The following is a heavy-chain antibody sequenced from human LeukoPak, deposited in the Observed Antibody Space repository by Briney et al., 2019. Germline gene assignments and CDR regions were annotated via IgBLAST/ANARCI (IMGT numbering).Heavy chain of an antibody. V-gene: IGHV4-59*01. CDR2: IYYSGST. CDR3: ARATRPYYDILTGYSALGNYFDY. Sequence: TSETLSLTCTVSGGSLSSYYVSWIRQPPGKGLEWIGYIYYSGSTNYNPSLKSRVTISVDTSKNQFSLKLSSVTAADTAVYYCARATRPYYDILTGYSALGNYFDYWGQGTLVTVSS. D-gene: IGHD3-9*01. CDR1: GGSLSSYY. J-gene: IGHJ4*02.